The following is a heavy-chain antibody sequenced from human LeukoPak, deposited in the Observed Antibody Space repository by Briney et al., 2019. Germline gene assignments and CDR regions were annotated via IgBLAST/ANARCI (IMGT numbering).Heavy chain of an antibody. CDR1: GGSISSYS. V-gene: IGHV4-59*01. CDR2: IYHIGTT. D-gene: IGHD3-22*01. CDR3: ARGCNRYDSSGYHCY. Sequence: SETLSLTCTVSGGSISSYSWSWIRQPPGKGLEYIGYIYHIGTTNYNPSLKSRVTISLDTSKNQFSLNLSSVTAADTAMYYCARGCNRYDSSGYHCYWGQGTLVTVSS. J-gene: IGHJ4*02.